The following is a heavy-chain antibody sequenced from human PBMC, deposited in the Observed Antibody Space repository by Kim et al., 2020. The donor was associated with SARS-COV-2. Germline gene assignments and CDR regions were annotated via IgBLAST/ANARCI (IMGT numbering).Heavy chain of an antibody. J-gene: IGHJ4*02. V-gene: IGHV4-59*01. Sequence: NYNPSLTSRVTIAVVTSKNQFYLKLSSVTGAETDVYYCARVGGIAAHFDYWGQGTLVTVSS. D-gene: IGHD6-25*01. CDR3: ARVGGIAAHFDY.